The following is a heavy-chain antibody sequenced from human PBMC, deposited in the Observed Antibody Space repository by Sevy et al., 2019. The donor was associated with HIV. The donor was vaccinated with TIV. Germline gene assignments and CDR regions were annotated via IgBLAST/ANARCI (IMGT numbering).Heavy chain of an antibody. J-gene: IGHJ3*02. CDR1: GYTFTGYY. V-gene: IGHV1-2*06. CDR2: INPNSGGT. D-gene: IGHD3-10*01. Sequence: ASVKVSCKASGYTFTGYYMHWVRQAPGQGLEWMGRINPNSGGTNYAQKFQGRVTMTRDTSISTAYMELSRLSSDDTAVYYCARDRARPASWFGEPTDAFDIWGQGTMVTVSS. CDR3: ARDRARPASWFGEPTDAFDI.